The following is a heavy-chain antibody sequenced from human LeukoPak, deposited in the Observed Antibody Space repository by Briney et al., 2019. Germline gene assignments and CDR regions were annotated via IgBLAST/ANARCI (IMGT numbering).Heavy chain of an antibody. V-gene: IGHV4-59*01. Sequence: SETLSLTCTVSGGSISSYYWSWIRQPPGKGLEWIGYIYYSGSTNHNPSLKSRVTISVDTSKNQFSLKLSSVTAADTAVYYCARGGFGGDWNYFDYWGQGTLVTVSS. CDR2: IYYSGST. J-gene: IGHJ4*02. CDR3: ARGGFGGDWNYFDY. D-gene: IGHD2-21*02. CDR1: GGSISSYY.